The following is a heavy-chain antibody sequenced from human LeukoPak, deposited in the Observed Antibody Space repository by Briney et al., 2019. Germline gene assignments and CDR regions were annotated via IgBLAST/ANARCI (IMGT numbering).Heavy chain of an antibody. D-gene: IGHD6-19*01. CDR3: ARAGRGPVAGTFDY. Sequence: SVAVSCTASGGTFSSYAISWVRQAPGQGLEWMGGIIPIFGTANYAQKFQGRVTITADESTSTAYMELSSLRSEDTAVYYCARAGRGPVAGTFDYWGQGTLVTVSS. V-gene: IGHV1-69*13. CDR2: IIPIFGTA. CDR1: GGTFSSYA. J-gene: IGHJ4*02.